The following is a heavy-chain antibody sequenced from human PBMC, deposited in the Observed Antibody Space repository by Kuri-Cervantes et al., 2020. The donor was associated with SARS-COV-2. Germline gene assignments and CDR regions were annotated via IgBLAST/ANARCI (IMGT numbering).Heavy chain of an antibody. CDR1: GGSISSYY. CDR3: AKIPQWNFPNFDS. J-gene: IGHJ4*01. D-gene: IGHD1-7*01. V-gene: IGHV4-59*08. Sequence: SETLSLTCTVSGGSISSYYWSWIRQPPGKGLEWIGYIYYSGSTNYNPSLKSRVTISVDTSKNQFSLQLSSVTAADTAIYYCAKIPQWNFPNFDSWGHGTLVTVSS. CDR2: IYYSGST.